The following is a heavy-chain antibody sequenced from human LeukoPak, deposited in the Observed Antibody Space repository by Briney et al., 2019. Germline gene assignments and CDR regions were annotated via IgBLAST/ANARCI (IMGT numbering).Heavy chain of an antibody. Sequence: SVKVSCKASGYTFTSYAMHWVRQAPGQRLEWMGWINAGNGNTKYSQKFQGRVTITTDESTSTAYMELSSLRSEDTAVYYCIVVVIAIRYFDYWGQGTLVTVSS. CDR2: INAGNGNT. CDR1: GYTFTSYA. V-gene: IGHV1-3*01. J-gene: IGHJ4*02. CDR3: IVVVIAIRYFDY. D-gene: IGHD2-21*01.